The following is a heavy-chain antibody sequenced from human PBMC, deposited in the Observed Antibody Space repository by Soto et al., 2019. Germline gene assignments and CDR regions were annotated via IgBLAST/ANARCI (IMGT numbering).Heavy chain of an antibody. CDR2: IYPGDSDT. Sequence: PGEALKISCEGCGYSFTSYWIGWVRQMPGKGLEWMGIIYPGDSDTRYSPSFQGQVTISADKSISTAYLQWSSLKASDTAMYYCASTYYYDRNLPFDYWGQGTLVTVSS. J-gene: IGHJ4*02. CDR3: ASTYYYDRNLPFDY. CDR1: GYSFTSYW. V-gene: IGHV5-51*01. D-gene: IGHD3-22*01.